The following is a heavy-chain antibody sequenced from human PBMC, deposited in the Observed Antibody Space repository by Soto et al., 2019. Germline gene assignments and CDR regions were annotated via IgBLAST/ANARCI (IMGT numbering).Heavy chain of an antibody. J-gene: IGHJ5*02. CDR3: TAADVGPGWFDP. CDR2: IRSKANNYAT. CDR1: GFSFSGSP. D-gene: IGHD6-13*01. V-gene: IGHV3-73*01. Sequence: EVQLVESGGGLVQPGGSLKLSCAASGFSFSGSPMYWVRQASGKGLEWVGRIRSKANNYATAYAASVKGRFTISRDDSKNTVDLQMNSLKTEDTAVYYCTAADVGPGWFDPWGQGTLVTVSS.